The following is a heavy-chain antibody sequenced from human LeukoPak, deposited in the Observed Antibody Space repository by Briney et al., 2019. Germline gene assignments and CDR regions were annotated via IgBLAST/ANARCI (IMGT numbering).Heavy chain of an antibody. Sequence: ASVKVSCKASGGTFSSYAISWVRQAPGQGLEWMGGIIPIFGTANYAQKFQGRVTITADESTSTAYMELSSLRSEDTAVYYCARDPPGGYYDSSGYYSPYYYYMDVWGKGTTVTASS. CDR3: ARDPPGGYYDSSGYYSPYYYYMDV. D-gene: IGHD3-22*01. CDR2: IIPIFGTA. CDR1: GGTFSSYA. J-gene: IGHJ6*03. V-gene: IGHV1-69*01.